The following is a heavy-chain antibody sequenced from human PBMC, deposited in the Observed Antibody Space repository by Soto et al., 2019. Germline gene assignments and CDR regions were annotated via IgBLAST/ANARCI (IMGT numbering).Heavy chain of an antibody. V-gene: IGHV3-11*01. CDR3: ARENGHPGHNYAMDV. CDR1: GITFRNYD. CDR2: ISFNGDVT. Sequence: GGSLRLSCAVSGITFRNYDLTWIRQAPGKGLEWVSYISFNGDVTRYSDSVEGRFTVSRDNAKKSLYLQMNSLRVEDTAVYYCARENGHPGHNYAMDVWGQGTTVTVSS. D-gene: IGHD2-8*01. J-gene: IGHJ6*02.